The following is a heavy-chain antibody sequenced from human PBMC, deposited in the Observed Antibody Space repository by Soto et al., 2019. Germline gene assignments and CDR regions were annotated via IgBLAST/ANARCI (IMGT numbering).Heavy chain of an antibody. D-gene: IGHD3-16*02. Sequence: ASVKVSCKASGYTFTSYAMHWVRQAPGQRLEWMGWINAGNGNTKYSQKFQGRVTITRDTSASTAYMELSSLRSEDTAVYYCARGGSFGGVIVIRPLFDYWGQGTLVTVSS. CDR1: GYTFTSYA. J-gene: IGHJ4*02. V-gene: IGHV1-3*01. CDR2: INAGNGNT. CDR3: ARGGSFGGVIVIRPLFDY.